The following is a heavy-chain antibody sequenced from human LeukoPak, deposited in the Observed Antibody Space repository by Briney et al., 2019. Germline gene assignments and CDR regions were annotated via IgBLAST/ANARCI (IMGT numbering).Heavy chain of an antibody. CDR1: GYTFTSRA. Sequence: ASVKVSCKTSGYTFTSRALHWVRLAPGPMLEWMGWINTGNGNTKYSQKFQDRVTITRDPSASTADMELSSLRSEDTAVYYCARDRSAWRFYYFDYWGQGTLVTVSS. CDR3: ARDRSAWRFYYFDY. CDR2: INTGNGNT. J-gene: IGHJ4*02. V-gene: IGHV1-3*04. D-gene: IGHD3-3*01.